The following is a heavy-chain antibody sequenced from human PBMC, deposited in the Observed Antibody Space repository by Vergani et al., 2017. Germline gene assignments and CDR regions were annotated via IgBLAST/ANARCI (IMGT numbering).Heavy chain of an antibody. J-gene: IGHJ6*02. Sequence: EVQLLESGGDLVQPGGSLRLSCAASGFTFNHYAMNWVRQAPGKGLEWVSGISGSGGSTYYAGSVKGRFTISRDSSKNTLYLQMNSLSAGDTAVYYCAKANPRNSGDDYPYYYHAMDVWGQGTTVTVAS. V-gene: IGHV3-23*01. D-gene: IGHD5-12*01. CDR3: AKANPRNSGDDYPYYYHAMDV. CDR1: GFTFNHYA. CDR2: ISGSGGST.